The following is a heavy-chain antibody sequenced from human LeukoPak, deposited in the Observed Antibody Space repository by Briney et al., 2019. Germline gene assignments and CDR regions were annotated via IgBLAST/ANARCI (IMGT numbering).Heavy chain of an antibody. CDR3: AKDPGTNDYGGNSDVVDY. CDR2: IRYDGSNK. J-gene: IGHJ4*02. V-gene: IGHV3-30*02. Sequence: PGGSLRLSCAASGFTFDDYAMHWVRQAPGKGLEWVAFIRYDGSNKYYADSVKGRFTISRDNSKNTLYLQMNSLRAEDTAVYYCAKDPGTNDYGGNSDVVDYWGQGTLVTVSS. D-gene: IGHD4-23*01. CDR1: GFTFDDYA.